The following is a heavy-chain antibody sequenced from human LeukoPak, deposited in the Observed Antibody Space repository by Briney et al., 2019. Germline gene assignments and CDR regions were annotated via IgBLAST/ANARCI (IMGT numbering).Heavy chain of an antibody. CDR3: ARRDRHDYEGRYYGMDV. Sequence: SPRLSCAASGFTFSSYGMHWVRQAPGKGLEWVAVIWYDGSNKYYADSVKDRFTISRDNSKNTLYLQMNSLRAEDTAVYYCARRDRHDYEGRYYGMDVWGQDTTDPVSS. CDR1: GFTFSSYG. V-gene: IGHV3-33*01. D-gene: IGHD4-17*01. CDR2: IWYDGSNK. J-gene: IGHJ6*02.